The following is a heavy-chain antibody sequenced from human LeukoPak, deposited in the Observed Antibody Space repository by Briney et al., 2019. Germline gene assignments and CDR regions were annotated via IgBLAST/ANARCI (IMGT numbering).Heavy chain of an antibody. J-gene: IGHJ4*02. CDR3: ARAGGRTTLYFDY. CDR2: IYHSGST. D-gene: IGHD1-7*01. CDR1: GGSISSGGYS. V-gene: IGHV4-30-2*01. Sequence: PAETLSLTCTLSGGSISSGGYSWSRIRQPPGKGLEWIGYIYHSGSTYYNPSLKSRVTISVDRSKNQFSLKLSSVTAADTAVYYCARAGGRTTLYFDYWGQGTLVTVSS.